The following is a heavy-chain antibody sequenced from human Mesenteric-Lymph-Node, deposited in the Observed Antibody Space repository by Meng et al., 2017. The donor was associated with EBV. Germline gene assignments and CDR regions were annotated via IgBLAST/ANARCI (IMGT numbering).Heavy chain of an antibody. Sequence: QAEVQQRGSGLLKPSYTLPLACAVYGGSLSGYHWSSSRQPPGKGLVWIGEITHSGSTNYNPSLKSRVTISVDTSKNQFSLKLKSVTATDTAVYYCARCADRGANLGYWGQGTLVTVSS. CDR1: GGSLSGYH. J-gene: IGHJ4*02. D-gene: IGHD3-10*01. CDR2: ITHSGST. V-gene: IGHV4-34*01. CDR3: ARCADRGANLGY.